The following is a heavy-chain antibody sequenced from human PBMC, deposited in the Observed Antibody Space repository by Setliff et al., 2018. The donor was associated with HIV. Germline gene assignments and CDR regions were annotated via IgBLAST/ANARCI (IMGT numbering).Heavy chain of an antibody. Sequence: SSETLSLTCTVSGGSISSSNYYWGWIRQPPGKGLEWIGSIYYSGSTYYNSSLKSRVTISVDTSKNQFSLKLSSVTAADTAVYYCARPQYPGYYFDYWGQGTLVTVSS. CDR1: GGSISSSNYY. J-gene: IGHJ4*02. CDR2: IYYSGST. V-gene: IGHV4-39*07. CDR3: ARPQYPGYYFDY. D-gene: IGHD2-2*01.